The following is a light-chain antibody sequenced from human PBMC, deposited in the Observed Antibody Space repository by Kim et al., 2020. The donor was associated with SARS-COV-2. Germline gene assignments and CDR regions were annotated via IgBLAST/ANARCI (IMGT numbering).Light chain of an antibody. J-gene: IGLJ1*01. CDR2: QDN. CDR3: QAWDSSTHNYV. V-gene: IGLV3-1*01. CDR1: KLGDKY. Sequence: SYELTQPPSVSVSPGQTASITCSGYKLGDKYVSWYQQKPGQSPVVVIYQDNQRPSGIPERFSGSNSGNTATLTISGNQAMDEADYYCQAWDSSTHNYVFGAGTEVNVL.